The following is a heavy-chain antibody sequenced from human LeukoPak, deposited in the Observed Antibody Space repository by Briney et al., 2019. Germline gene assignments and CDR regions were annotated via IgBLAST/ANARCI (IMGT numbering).Heavy chain of an antibody. CDR2: IYSGGST. CDR3: ARDRYYDILTGYDAFDI. V-gene: IGHV3-53*01. D-gene: IGHD3-9*01. Sequence: GGSLRLSCAASGFTVSSNYMSWVRQAPGKGLEWVSVIYSGGSTYYADSVKGRFTISRDNSKNTLYLQMNSLRAEDTAVYYCARDRYYDILTGYDAFDIWGQGTMVTVSS. J-gene: IGHJ3*02. CDR1: GFTVSSNY.